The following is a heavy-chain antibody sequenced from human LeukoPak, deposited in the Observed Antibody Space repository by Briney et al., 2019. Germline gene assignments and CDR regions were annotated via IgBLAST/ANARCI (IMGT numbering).Heavy chain of an antibody. J-gene: IGHJ4*02. CDR2: ISGSGGST. CDR3: ARGEGVVDIVATTHFDY. Sequence: GGSLRLSCVASGFTFSSYAINWVRQDPGKGLEWVSAISGSGGSTFYVDSVKGRFTISRDNAKNSLYLQMHSLRAEDTAVYYCARGEGVVDIVATTHFDYWGQGTLVTVS. V-gene: IGHV3-23*01. D-gene: IGHD5-12*01. CDR1: GFTFSSYA.